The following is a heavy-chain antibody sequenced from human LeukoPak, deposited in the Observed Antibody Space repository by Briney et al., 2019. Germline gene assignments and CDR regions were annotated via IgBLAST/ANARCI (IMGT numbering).Heavy chain of an antibody. Sequence: SETLSLTCAVYGGSFSGYYWSWIRQPPGKGLEWIGYIYYSGSTNYNPPLKSRVTISVDTSKNQFSLKLSSVTAADTAVYYCARSIVGATNFGYWGQGTLVTVSS. CDR2: IYYSGST. D-gene: IGHD1-26*01. V-gene: IGHV4-59*01. CDR1: GGSFSGYY. J-gene: IGHJ4*02. CDR3: ARSIVGATNFGY.